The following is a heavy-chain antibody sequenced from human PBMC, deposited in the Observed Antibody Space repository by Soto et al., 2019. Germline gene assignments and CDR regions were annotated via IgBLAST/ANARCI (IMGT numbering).Heavy chain of an antibody. Sequence: PGGSLRLSCAASGFTFTPFAMSWVRQAPGKGLEWVSTIIGSGSSTYYADSVRGRFTISRDNSRNTLYLQIICLRTEDTAVYYCANPDFWGQGTLVTVS. CDR1: GFTFTPFA. CDR3: ANPDF. CDR2: IIGSGSST. V-gene: IGHV3-23*01. J-gene: IGHJ4*02.